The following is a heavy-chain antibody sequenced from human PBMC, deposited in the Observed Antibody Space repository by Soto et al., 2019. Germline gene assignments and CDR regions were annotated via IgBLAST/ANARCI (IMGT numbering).Heavy chain of an antibody. CDR3: ARGRVVGAMGFDY. CDR1: GGSFSGYY. CDR2: INHSGST. V-gene: IGHV4-34*01. D-gene: IGHD1-26*01. Sequence: QVQLQQWGAGLLKPSETLSLTCAVYGGSFSGYYWSWIRQPPGKGLEWIGEINHSGSTNYNPSLKSRVTISVDTSKNQFSLKLSSVTAADTAVYYCARGRVVGAMGFDYWGQGTLVTVSS. J-gene: IGHJ4*02.